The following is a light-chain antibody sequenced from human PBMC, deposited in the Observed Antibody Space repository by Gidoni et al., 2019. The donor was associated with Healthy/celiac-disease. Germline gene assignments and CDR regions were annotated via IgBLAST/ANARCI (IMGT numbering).Light chain of an antibody. CDR3: QQYNNWLSPWT. Sequence: ERVRTQSAATLSVSPGERATRSCRASQRGISNLAWYQQKPGQAPRPLLYGASTSATGIPARFSGSGSGTEFTLTLSIMQSEDFAVYYCQQYNNWLSPWTFGQGTKVEIK. CDR1: QRGISN. CDR2: GAS. V-gene: IGKV3D-15*01. J-gene: IGKJ1*01.